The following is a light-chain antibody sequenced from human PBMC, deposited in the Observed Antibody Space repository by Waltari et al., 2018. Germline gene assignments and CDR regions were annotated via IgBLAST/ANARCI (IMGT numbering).Light chain of an antibody. Sequence: QSVLTQPPSVSAAPGQRVTISCSGGRSDPGNNIYSWYRQSPGPAPKLLIYQNTERPSGIPGRFSGSKSGTSATLDITGLQAGDEADYYCGTWDSSLSGAVFGGGTHLTVL. J-gene: IGLJ7*01. V-gene: IGLV1-51*02. CDR1: RSDPGNNI. CDR3: GTWDSSLSGAV. CDR2: QNT.